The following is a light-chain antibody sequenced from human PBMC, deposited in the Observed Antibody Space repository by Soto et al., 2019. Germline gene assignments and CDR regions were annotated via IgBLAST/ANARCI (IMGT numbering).Light chain of an antibody. CDR2: AAS. Sequence: DIQMTQSPSSLSASVGDRVTITCRASQSISSYLNWYQQKPGKAPKLLIYAASSLQSGVPSRFSGSGSGTDFTLTISSLQPEDSATYYCLQEINYPWTFGQGTKVDIK. J-gene: IGKJ1*01. V-gene: IGKV1-39*01. CDR3: LQEINYPWT. CDR1: QSISSY.